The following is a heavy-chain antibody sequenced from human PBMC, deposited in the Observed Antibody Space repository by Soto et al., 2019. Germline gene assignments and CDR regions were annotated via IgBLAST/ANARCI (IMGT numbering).Heavy chain of an antibody. CDR3: ARDYGDYIGLDV. V-gene: IGHV1-69*13. CDR1: GGTLSCCA. CDR2: IIPIFGTA. D-gene: IGHD4-17*01. J-gene: IGHJ6*04. Sequence: SVKVSCKASGGTLSCCAIGWVRQAPGQGLEWMGGIIPIFGTANYAQKYQGRVTITADESTITAYMELSSLRSEDPAVYYCARDYGDYIGLDVWGEGTTVTVSS.